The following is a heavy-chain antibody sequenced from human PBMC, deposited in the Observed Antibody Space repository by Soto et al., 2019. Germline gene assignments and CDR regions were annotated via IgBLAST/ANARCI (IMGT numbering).Heavy chain of an antibody. J-gene: IGHJ4*02. CDR2: TSSGSTNI. Sequence: QVQLVESGGGLVKPGGSLRLSCAASGFTFSDFYMSWIRQAPGKGLEWISYTSSGSTNIFYADSVKGRFTVSRDNAKNSVYPQMDSLRAEDTAVYYCARDRNAAGSDYWGQGTLVTVSS. D-gene: IGHD1-1*01. V-gene: IGHV3-11*01. CDR3: ARDRNAAGSDY. CDR1: GFTFSDFY.